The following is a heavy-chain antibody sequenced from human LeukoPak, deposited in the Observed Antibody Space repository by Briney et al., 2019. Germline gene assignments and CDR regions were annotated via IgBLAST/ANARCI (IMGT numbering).Heavy chain of an antibody. CDR1: GFRFSDYA. CDR3: ARAITNYGYIFDY. D-gene: IGHD5-18*01. J-gene: IGHJ4*02. CDR2: ISGSGQSP. Sequence: GGSLRLSCVASGFRFSDYAMTWVRQAPGKGLEWITGISGSGQSPYYADSVKGRFTISRDNSNNTLFLQMNSLRAEDTAVYYCARAITNYGYIFDYWGQGTLVTVSS. V-gene: IGHV3-23*01.